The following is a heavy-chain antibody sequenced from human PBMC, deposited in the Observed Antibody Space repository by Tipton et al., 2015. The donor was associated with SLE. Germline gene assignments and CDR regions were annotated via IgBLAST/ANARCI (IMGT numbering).Heavy chain of an antibody. CDR1: GGTFSSYA. Sequence: QLVQSGAEVKKPGSSVKVSCKASGGTFSSYAISWVRQAPGQGLEWMGGIIPIFGTANYAQKFQGRVTMTTDTSTSTAYMELRSLRSDDTAVYYCARTPFPANWFDPWGQGTLVTVSS. CDR3: ARTPFPANWFDP. CDR2: IIPIFGTA. J-gene: IGHJ5*02. D-gene: IGHD2/OR15-2a*01. V-gene: IGHV1-69*06.